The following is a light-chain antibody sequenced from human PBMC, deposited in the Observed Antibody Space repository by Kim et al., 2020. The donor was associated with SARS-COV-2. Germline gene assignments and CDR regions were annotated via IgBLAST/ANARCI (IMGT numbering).Light chain of an antibody. J-gene: IGLJ3*02. V-gene: IGLV7-46*01. CDR1: IGTVTDGHY. CDR2: NTN. CDR3: CLSYSGTYWV. Sequence: GGTVTLPCGPSIGTVTDGHYPYWFQQKPGQAPRTLIYNTNKKNSWTHARFSGSLLGGKAALTLSGAQPEDEAEYYCCLSYSGTYWVFGGGTQLTVL.